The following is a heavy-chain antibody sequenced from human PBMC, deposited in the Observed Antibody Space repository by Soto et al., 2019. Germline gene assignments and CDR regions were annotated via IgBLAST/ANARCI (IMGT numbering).Heavy chain of an antibody. J-gene: IGHJ3*02. Sequence: QVQLVQSGAEVKKPGSSVKVSCKASGGTFSSYAISWVRQAPGQGLEWMGGIIPIFGTANYAQKFQGRVTITADESTSTAYMELSSLRSEDTAVYYCARDRAVAGTGPWEWELLESDAFDIWGQGTMVTVSS. CDR1: GGTFSSYA. CDR3: ARDRAVAGTGPWEWELLESDAFDI. V-gene: IGHV1-69*12. D-gene: IGHD1-26*01. CDR2: IIPIFGTA.